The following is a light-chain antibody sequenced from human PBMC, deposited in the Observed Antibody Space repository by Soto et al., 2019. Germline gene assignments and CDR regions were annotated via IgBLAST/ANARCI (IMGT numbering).Light chain of an antibody. CDR1: QSISSY. CDR3: QQSYSPPFT. V-gene: IGKV1-39*01. CDR2: AAS. J-gene: IGKJ4*01. Sequence: DIQMTQSPSSLSASVGDRVTITCRASQSISSYLNWYQQKPGKAPKLLINAASSLQSGVPSRFSGSGSGTDCTLTISSLQPEDFASYHCQQSYSPPFTFGGGTKVEIK.